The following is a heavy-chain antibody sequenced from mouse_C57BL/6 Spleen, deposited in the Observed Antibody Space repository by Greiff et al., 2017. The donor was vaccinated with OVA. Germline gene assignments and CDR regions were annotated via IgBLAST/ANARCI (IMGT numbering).Heavy chain of an antibody. J-gene: IGHJ4*01. CDR1: GYTFTSYW. Sequence: QVQLQQPGAELVRPGTSVKLSCKASGYTFTSYWMHWVKQRPGQGLEWIGVIDPSDSYTNYNQKFKGKATLTVDTSSSTAYMQLSSLTSEDSAVYYCARGRDGYDGGNYYAMDYWGQGTSVTVSS. CDR2: IDPSDSYT. CDR3: ARGRDGYDGGNYYAMDY. D-gene: IGHD2-2*01. V-gene: IGHV1-59*01.